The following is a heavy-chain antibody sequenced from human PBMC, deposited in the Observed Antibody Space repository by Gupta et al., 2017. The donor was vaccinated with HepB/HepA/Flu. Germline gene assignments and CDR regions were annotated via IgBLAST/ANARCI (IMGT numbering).Heavy chain of an antibody. CDR2: INHKSGGT. CDR1: GYTFTGYY. D-gene: IGHD4-23*01. CDR3: DGGINQEPEYFQH. Sequence: QVQLVQSGAEVKKPGASVTVSCRASGYTFTGYYMHWVRQAPGQGLAWMGWINHKSGGTNEAQKFQGRVTMTRDTSNSTAYMEMSRLRSEDTAVYYCDGGINQEPEYFQHWGQGTLVTVSS. V-gene: IGHV1-2*02. J-gene: IGHJ1*01.